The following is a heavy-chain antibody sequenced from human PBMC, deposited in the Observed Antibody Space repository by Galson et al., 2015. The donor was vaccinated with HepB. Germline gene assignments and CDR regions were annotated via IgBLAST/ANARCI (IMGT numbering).Heavy chain of an antibody. CDR3: AKDRAGYSYAQGMDV. CDR2: ISGSGGST. CDR1: GFTFSSYA. V-gene: IGHV3-23*01. D-gene: IGHD5-18*01. Sequence: SLRLSCAASGFTFSSYAMSWVRQAPGKGLEWVSAISGSGGSTYYADSVKGRFTISRDNSKNTLYLQMNSLRAEDTAVYYCAKDRAGYSYAQGMDVWGQGTTVTVSS. J-gene: IGHJ6*02.